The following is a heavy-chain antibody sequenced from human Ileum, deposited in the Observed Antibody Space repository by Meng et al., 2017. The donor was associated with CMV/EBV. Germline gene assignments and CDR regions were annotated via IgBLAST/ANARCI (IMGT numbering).Heavy chain of an antibody. CDR3: ASGSPQLGYV. D-gene: IGHD1-1*01. CDR2: IYYSGST. CDR1: GGSISSGDYY. Sequence: VLPQDTVPGLVKPSQTLALTCTVSGGSISSGDYYWSGIRQPPGKGLEWIGYIYYSGSTYYNPSLKSRVTISADTSKNQFSLKLNSVTAADTAVYYCASGSPQLGYVWGQGTLVTVSS. J-gene: IGHJ4*02. V-gene: IGHV4-30-4*01.